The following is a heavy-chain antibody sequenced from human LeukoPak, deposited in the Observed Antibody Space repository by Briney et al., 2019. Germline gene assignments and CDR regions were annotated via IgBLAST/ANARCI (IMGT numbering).Heavy chain of an antibody. CDR1: GGSFSGYY. D-gene: IGHD6-13*01. CDR3: ARGPKGIYYYYYYYMDV. Sequence: PSETLSLTCAVYGGSFSGYYWSWIRQPPGKGLEWIGEINHSGSTNYNPSLKSRVTISVDTSKNQSSLKLSSVTAADTAVYYCARGPKGIYYYYYYYMDVWGKGTTVTVSS. CDR2: INHSGST. J-gene: IGHJ6*03. V-gene: IGHV4-34*01.